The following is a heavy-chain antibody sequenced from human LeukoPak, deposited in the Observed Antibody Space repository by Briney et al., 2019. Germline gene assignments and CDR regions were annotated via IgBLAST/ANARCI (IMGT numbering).Heavy chain of an antibody. CDR2: IYYSGST. Sequence: GSLRLSCAASGFTVSSNYMSWVRQPPGKGLEWIGSIYYSGSTYYNPSLKSRVTISVDTSKNQFSLKLSSVTAADTAVYYCARDVQSLGYCSSTSCRGFDYGGQGTLVTVSS. CDR1: GFTVSSNY. V-gene: IGHV4-39*07. CDR3: ARDVQSLGYCSSTSCRGFDY. J-gene: IGHJ4*02. D-gene: IGHD2-2*01.